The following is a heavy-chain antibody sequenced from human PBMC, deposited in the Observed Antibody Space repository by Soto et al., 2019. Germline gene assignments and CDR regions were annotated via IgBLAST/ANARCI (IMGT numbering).Heavy chain of an antibody. J-gene: IGHJ6*03. CDR2: ISSSSSVI. CDR3: ARDLSWGSNWYYYMDV. CDR1: GFILSDCA. Sequence: EVQLVESGGGLVQPGGSLRLSCATSGFILSDCAMNWVRQAPGKGLEWVSDISSSSSVIDYADSVKGRFTVSRDNARNSLDLQMNSLRAEDTAVYYCARDLSWGSNWYYYMDVWGKGTTVTVSS. D-gene: IGHD7-27*01. V-gene: IGHV3-48*01.